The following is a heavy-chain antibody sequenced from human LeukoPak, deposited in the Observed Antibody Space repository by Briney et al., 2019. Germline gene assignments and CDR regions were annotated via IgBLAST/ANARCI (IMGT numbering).Heavy chain of an antibody. D-gene: IGHD2-15*01. V-gene: IGHV3-11*04. J-gene: IGHJ3*02. CDR3: ARSRPSRYCSGGSCTPHAFDI. CDR2: ISSSGSTI. CDR1: GFTFSDYY. Sequence: GGSLRLSCAASGFTFSDYYMSWIRQAPGKGLEWVSYISSSGSTIYYAASVKGRFTISRDHAKNSLYLQMNSLRAEDTAVYYCARSRPSRYCSGGSCTPHAFDIWGQGTMVTVSS.